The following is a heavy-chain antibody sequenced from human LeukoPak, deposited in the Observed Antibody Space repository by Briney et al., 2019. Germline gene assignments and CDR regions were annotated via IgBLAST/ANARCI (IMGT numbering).Heavy chain of an antibody. CDR3: ARVQHFWSGYPTYAFDI. Sequence: PGGSLRLSCAASGFTFSTYWMHWVRQAPGKGLVWVSRINPDGTTTSYADSVKGRFTISRDNAKDTVYLQMNSLRAEDTAVYYCARVQHFWSGYPTYAFDIWGQGTMVTVSS. D-gene: IGHD3-3*02. V-gene: IGHV3-74*01. CDR2: INPDGTTT. J-gene: IGHJ3*02. CDR1: GFTFSTYW.